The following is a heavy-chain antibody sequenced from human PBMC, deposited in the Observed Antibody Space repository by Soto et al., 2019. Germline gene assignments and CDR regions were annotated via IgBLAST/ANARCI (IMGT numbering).Heavy chain of an antibody. CDR3: TRDEGGSYDSWFHP. Sequence: EVQVVESGGGLVKPGGSLTLFCNFTFSLYSMNWVRQAPGKGLEWVASISSGAAYINYADSVQGRFTISRDNAKSSVSLQMSSLRDEDTAGYFCTRDEGGSYDSWFHPWGQGTQVTVSA. V-gene: IGHV3-21*01. CDR2: ISSGAAYI. CDR1: TFSLYS. D-gene: IGHD1-26*01. J-gene: IGHJ5*02.